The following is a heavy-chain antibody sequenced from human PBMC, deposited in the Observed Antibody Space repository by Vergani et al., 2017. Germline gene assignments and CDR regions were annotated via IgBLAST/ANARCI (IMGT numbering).Heavy chain of an antibody. Sequence: QVQLVESGGGVVQPGGSLRLSCAASGFTFSSYGMHWVRQAPGKGLEWVAFIRYDGSNKYYADSVKGRFTISRDNSKNTLYLQMNSLRAEDTAVYYCAKELFGASRLDYYCGMDVWGEGTTVTVSS. CDR2: IRYDGSNK. CDR3: AKELFGASRLDYYCGMDV. J-gene: IGHJ6*04. CDR1: GFTFSSYG. D-gene: IGHD2-21*01. V-gene: IGHV3-30*02.